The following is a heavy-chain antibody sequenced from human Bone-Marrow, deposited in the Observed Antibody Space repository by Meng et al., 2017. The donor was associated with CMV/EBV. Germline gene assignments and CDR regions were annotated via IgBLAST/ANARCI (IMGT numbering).Heavy chain of an antibody. CDR2: INPNNRAT. D-gene: IGHD2-15*01. CDR3: VSFGILVAAGRGMDV. Sequence: ASVKVSCKASGYTFTNHYMHWVRQAPGQGLEWMGWINPNNRATKYAQKFQGRVTMTRDLSMSTAYMELSRLRYDDTAIYYCVSFGILVAAGRGMDVWGQGTTVTVSS. CDR1: GYTFTNHY. J-gene: IGHJ6*02. V-gene: IGHV1-2*02.